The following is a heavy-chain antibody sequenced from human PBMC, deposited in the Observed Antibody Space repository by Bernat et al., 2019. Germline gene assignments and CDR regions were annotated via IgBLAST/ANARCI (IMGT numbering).Heavy chain of an antibody. J-gene: IGHJ4*02. CDR2: ISYDGSNK. CDR3: AKVSLNSGSYYFDY. V-gene: IGHV3-30*18. Sequence: VQLVESGGGLVQPGGSLRLSCAASGFTFSSYGMHWVRQAPGKGLEWVAVISYDGSNKYYADSVKGRFTISRDNSKNTLYLQMNSLRAEDTAVYYCAKVSLNSGSYYFDYWGQGTLVTVSS. CDR1: GFTFSSYG. D-gene: IGHD1-26*01.